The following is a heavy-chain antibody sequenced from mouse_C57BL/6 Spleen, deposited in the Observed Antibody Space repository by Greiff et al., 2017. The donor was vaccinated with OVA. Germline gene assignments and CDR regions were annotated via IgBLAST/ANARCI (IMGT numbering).Heavy chain of an antibody. Sequence: VQLQQSGAELAKPGASVKLSCKASGYTFTSYWMHWVKQRPGQGLEWIGYINPSSGYTKYNQKFKDKATLTADKSSSTAYMQLSSLTYEDSAVYCCARGTLYDGPLFDYWGQGTTLTVSS. CDR1: GYTFTSYW. V-gene: IGHV1-7*01. J-gene: IGHJ2*01. D-gene: IGHD2-3*01. CDR2: INPSSGYT. CDR3: ARGTLYDGPLFDY.